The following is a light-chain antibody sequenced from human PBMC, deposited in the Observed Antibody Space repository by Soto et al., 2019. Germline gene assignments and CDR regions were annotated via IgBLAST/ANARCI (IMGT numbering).Light chain of an antibody. CDR2: DND. V-gene: IGLV1-51*01. J-gene: IGLJ2*01. CDR3: AKWDRSLSVVV. CDR1: SSNIGNNY. Sequence: QSVLTQPPSVSAAPGQTVTISCSGSSSNIGNNYVFWYQQLQGTAPKLLIYDNDKRPSGIPDRFSGSKSGTSATLGITGHHNGEEADYYCAKWDRSLSVVVFGGGTKVTVL.